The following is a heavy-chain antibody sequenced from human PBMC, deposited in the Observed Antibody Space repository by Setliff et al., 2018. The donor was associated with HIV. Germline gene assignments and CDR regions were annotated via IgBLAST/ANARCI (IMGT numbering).Heavy chain of an antibody. V-gene: IGHV1-2*02. CDR1: GYIFSVYL. D-gene: IGHD2-21*01. J-gene: IGHJ4*01. Sequence: GASVKVSCKTSGYIFSVYLMHWVRQAPGQGLEWMGWINPNSGDTKYSQELQGRITLTTDTSANTAYMELSSLRSDDTAVYFCARGALLAVFDFDHWGHGTLV. CDR2: INPNSGDT. CDR3: ARGALLAVFDFDH.